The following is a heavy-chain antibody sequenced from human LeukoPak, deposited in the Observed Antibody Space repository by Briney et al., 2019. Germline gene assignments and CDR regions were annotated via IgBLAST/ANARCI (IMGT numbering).Heavy chain of an antibody. CDR3: ARGYDSSCYSCFDY. CDR2: INPNSGGT. J-gene: IGHJ4*02. CDR1: GYTFTGYY. V-gene: IGHV1-2*02. D-gene: IGHD3-22*01. Sequence: ASVKVSCKASGYTFTGYYMHWVRQAPGQGLEWMGWINPNSGGTNYAQKFQGRVTMTSDTSISTAYMELSRLRSHDTAVYYCARGYDSSCYSCFDYWGEGTLVTVSS.